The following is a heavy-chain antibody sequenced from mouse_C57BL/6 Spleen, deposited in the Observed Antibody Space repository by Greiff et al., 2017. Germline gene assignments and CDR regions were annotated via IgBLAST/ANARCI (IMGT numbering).Heavy chain of an antibody. CDR2: ISSGSSTT. J-gene: IGHJ2*01. CDR1: GFTFSDYG. Sequence: EVHLVESGGGLVKPGGSLKLSCAASGFTFSDYGMHWVRQAPEKGLEWVAYISSGSSTTNYADTVKGRFTISRDNAKNTLYLQMTSRRSEDTAMYSCARRGTTAGYFGDRGQGTTLTVSS. V-gene: IGHV5-17*01. CDR3: ARRGTTAGYFGD. D-gene: IGHD1-2*01.